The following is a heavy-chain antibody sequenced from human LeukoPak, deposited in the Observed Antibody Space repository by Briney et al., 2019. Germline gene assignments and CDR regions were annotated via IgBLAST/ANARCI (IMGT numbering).Heavy chain of an antibody. V-gene: IGHV3-9*01. CDR2: ISWNSGSI. D-gene: IGHD3-3*01. Sequence: GGSLRLSCAASGFTFDDYAMHWVRQAPGKGLEWVSGISWNSGSIGYTDSVKGRFTISRDNAKNSLYLQMNSLRAEDTALYYCAEGGVVISKWFDPWGQGTLVTVSS. CDR3: AEGGVVISKWFDP. J-gene: IGHJ5*02. CDR1: GFTFDDYA.